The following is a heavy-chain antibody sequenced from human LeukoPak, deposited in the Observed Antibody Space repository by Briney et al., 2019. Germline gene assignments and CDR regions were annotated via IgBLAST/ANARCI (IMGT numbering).Heavy chain of an antibody. J-gene: IGHJ4*02. CDR3: ARGEWPSTFDY. CDR2: IYYSGST. Sequence: SETLSLTCAVSGGSISSYYWSWIRQPPGKGLEWIGYIYYSGSTNYNTSLKSRVTISVDTSKNQFSLKLSSVTAADTAVYYCARGEWPSTFDYWGQGTLVTVSS. V-gene: IGHV4-59*01. CDR1: GGSISSYY. D-gene: IGHD3-3*01.